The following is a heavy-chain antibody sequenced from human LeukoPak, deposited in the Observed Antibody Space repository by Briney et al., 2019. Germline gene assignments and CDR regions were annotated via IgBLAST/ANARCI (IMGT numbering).Heavy chain of an antibody. Sequence: GGSLRLSCAASGFTFSSYSMNWVRQAPGKGLEWVSYISSSSSTIYYADSVKGRFTISRDNAKNSLYLQMNSLRAEDTAVYYCASGNYYGSGSYSSFDYWGQGTLVTVSP. V-gene: IGHV3-48*01. J-gene: IGHJ4*02. CDR2: ISSSSSTI. CDR1: GFTFSSYS. D-gene: IGHD3-10*01. CDR3: ASGNYYGSGSYSSFDY.